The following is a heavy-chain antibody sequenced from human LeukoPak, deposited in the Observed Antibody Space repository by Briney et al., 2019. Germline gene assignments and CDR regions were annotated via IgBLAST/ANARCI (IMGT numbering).Heavy chain of an antibody. CDR2: ISSSGSTI. CDR1: GFTFCSYE. Sequence: GSLRLSCAASGFTFCSYEMNWVRQAPGKGLEWVSYISSSGSTIYYADSVKGRFTISRDNAKNSLYLQMNSLRAEDTAVYYCAKGVTIKNWFDPWGQGTLVTVSS. D-gene: IGHD4-11*01. J-gene: IGHJ5*02. V-gene: IGHV3-48*03. CDR3: AKGVTIKNWFDP.